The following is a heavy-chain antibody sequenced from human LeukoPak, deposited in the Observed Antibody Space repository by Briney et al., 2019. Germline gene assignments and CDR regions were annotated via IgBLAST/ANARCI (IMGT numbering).Heavy chain of an antibody. D-gene: IGHD1-26*01. CDR2: IWYDGSNK. J-gene: IGHJ4*02. Sequence: EGSLRLSCAASGFTFSSYGVHWVRQAPGKGLEWVAVIWYDGSNKYYADSVKGRFTISRDNSKNTLYLQMNSLRAEDTAVYYCARELVGATSLYYFDYWGQGTLVTVSS. CDR1: GFTFSSYG. V-gene: IGHV3-33*01. CDR3: ARELVGATSLYYFDY.